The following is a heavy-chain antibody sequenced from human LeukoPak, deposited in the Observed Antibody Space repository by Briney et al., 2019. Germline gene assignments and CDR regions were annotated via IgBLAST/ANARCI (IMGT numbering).Heavy chain of an antibody. CDR3: ARDSASIAVAGISWFDP. J-gene: IGHJ5*02. CDR1: GGTFSSYA. Sequence: SVKVSCKASGGTFSSYAISWVRQAPGQGLEWMGGIIPIFGTANYAQKFQGRVTITSDKSTSTAYMELSSLRSEDTAVYYCARDSASIAVAGISWFDPWGQGTLVTVSS. CDR2: IIPIFGTA. D-gene: IGHD6-19*01. V-gene: IGHV1-69*06.